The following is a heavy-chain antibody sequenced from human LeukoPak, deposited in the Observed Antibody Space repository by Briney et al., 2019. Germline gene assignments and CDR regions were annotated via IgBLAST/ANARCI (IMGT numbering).Heavy chain of an antibody. V-gene: IGHV4-39*01. CDR1: GGSISSSSYY. J-gene: IGHJ4*02. CDR3: ARREGIYDILTGYFDY. D-gene: IGHD3-9*01. Sequence: SETLSLTCTVSGGSISSSSYYWGWIRQPPGKGLEWIGSIYYSGSAYYNPSLKSRVTISVDTSKNPFSLKLSSVTAADTAVYYCARREGIYDILTGYFDYWGQGTLVTVSS. CDR2: IYYSGSA.